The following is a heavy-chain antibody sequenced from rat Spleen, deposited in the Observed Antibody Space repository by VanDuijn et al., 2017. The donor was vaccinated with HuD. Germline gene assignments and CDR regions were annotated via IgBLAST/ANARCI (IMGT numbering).Heavy chain of an antibody. CDR3: ARRHYGYTDYFDY. CDR2: ISYEGSST. Sequence: EVQLVESDGGLVQPGRSLKLSCAASGFTFSDYYMAWVRQAPKKGLEWVASISYEGSSTYYRDSVKGRFTISRDNAKSTLYLQMDSLRSEDTAIYYCARRHYGYTDYFDYWGQGVMVTVSS. CDR1: GFTFSDYY. V-gene: IGHV5-22*01. D-gene: IGHD1-11*01. J-gene: IGHJ2*01.